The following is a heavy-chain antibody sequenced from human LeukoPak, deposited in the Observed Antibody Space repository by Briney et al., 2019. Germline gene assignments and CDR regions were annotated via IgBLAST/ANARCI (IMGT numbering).Heavy chain of an antibody. D-gene: IGHD3-22*01. J-gene: IGHJ4*02. CDR1: GGSFSGYY. CDR2: IYYSGST. Sequence: SETLSLTCAVYGGSFSGYYWSWIRQPPGKGLEWIGSIYYSGSTYYNPSLKSRVTISVDTSKNQFSLKLSSVTAADTAVYYCARRGYDSSGYYYAYWGQGTLVTVSS. CDR3: ARRGYDSSGYYYAY. V-gene: IGHV4-34*01.